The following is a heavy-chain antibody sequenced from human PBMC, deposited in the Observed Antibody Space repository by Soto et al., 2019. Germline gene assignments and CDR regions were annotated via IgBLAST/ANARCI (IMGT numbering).Heavy chain of an antibody. CDR3: AKDLSSLGWLALGAPFDS. J-gene: IGHJ4*02. CDR2: ISANGRNT. V-gene: IGHV3-23*01. D-gene: IGHD5-18*01. CDR1: GFTFSSYA. Sequence: EVHLLESGGNVVQPGGSLRLSCAASGFTFSSYAMNWVRQAPGKGLEWVSSISANGRNTYYADSVKGRFTISRDRSKNTLYLQLDSLRVEDTAIYYGAKDLSSLGWLALGAPFDSWGQGTLVNVSS.